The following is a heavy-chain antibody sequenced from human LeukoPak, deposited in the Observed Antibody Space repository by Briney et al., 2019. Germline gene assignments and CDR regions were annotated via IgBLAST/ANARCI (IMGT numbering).Heavy chain of an antibody. Sequence: PGGSLRLSCAASGFTFSSYAMSWVRQPPGKGLEWVSAISGSGGSTYYADSVKGRFTISRDNSKNTLYLQMNSLRAEDTAVYYCAKYYYDSSGYQAFDYWGQGTLVTVSS. CDR3: AKYYYDSSGYQAFDY. J-gene: IGHJ4*02. D-gene: IGHD3-22*01. CDR2: ISGSGGST. V-gene: IGHV3-23*01. CDR1: GFTFSSYA.